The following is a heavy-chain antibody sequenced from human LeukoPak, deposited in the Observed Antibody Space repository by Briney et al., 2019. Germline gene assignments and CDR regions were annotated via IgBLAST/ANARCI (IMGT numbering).Heavy chain of an antibody. V-gene: IGHV3-23*01. CDR1: GFTFSSYA. J-gene: IGHJ4*02. CDR3: AKPRDGYNYNFDY. CDR2: ISGSGGST. Sequence: GGSLRLSCAASGFTFSSYAMSWVRQAPGKGLEWVSGISGSGGSTDYADSVKGRFTTSRDNSKNTLYLQMNSLRAEDTAVYYCAKPRDGYNYNFDYWGQGTLVTVSS. D-gene: IGHD5-24*01.